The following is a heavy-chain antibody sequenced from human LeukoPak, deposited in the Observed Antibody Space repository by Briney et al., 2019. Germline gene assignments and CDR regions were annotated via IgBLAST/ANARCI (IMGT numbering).Heavy chain of an antibody. CDR3: AKDRQPSHSSGYYPLDY. V-gene: IGHV3-23*01. Sequence: GGSLRLSCAASGFTFSSYAMSWVRQAPGKGLEWVSGISGSAGSTYYADSAKGRFTISRDNSKNTLYLQMNSLRAEDTAVYYCAKDRQPSHSSGYYPLDYWGQGTLVTVSS. CDR1: GFTFSSYA. CDR2: ISGSAGST. J-gene: IGHJ4*02. D-gene: IGHD6-19*01.